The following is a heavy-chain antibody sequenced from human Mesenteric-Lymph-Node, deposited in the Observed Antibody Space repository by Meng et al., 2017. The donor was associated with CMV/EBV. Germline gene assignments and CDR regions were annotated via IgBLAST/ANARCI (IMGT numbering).Heavy chain of an antibody. D-gene: IGHD6-6*01. V-gene: IGHV5-51*01. CDR2: IYPGDSDT. CDR3: ARQSSIAGPWNY. Sequence: CKGAGYRCTGYWIGWVRQMTGKGLEWMGIIYPGDSDTRYSQSCQGQVTISADKSISTAYMQWSSLKASDTAMYYCARQSSIAGPWNYWGQGTLVTVSS. CDR1: GYRCTGYW. J-gene: IGHJ4*02.